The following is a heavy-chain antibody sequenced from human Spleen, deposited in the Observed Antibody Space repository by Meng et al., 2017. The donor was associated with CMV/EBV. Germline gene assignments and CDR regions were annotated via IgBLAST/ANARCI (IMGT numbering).Heavy chain of an antibody. V-gene: IGHV4-39*07. CDR2: IYYTGDT. CDR3: ARLVFFGELFFDF. J-gene: IGHJ4*02. D-gene: IGHD3-10*01. Sequence: SGGSLSTSDYYWGWIRQPPGKGLEWIANIYYTGDTYYNPSLKSRVTISIDTSKNHFSLKLRSVTAADTAIYYCARLVFFGELFFDFWGQGKLVTVSS. CDR1: GGSLSTSDYY.